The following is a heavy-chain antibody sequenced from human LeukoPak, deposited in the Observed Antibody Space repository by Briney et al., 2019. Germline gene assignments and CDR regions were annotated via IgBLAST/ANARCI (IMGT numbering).Heavy chain of an antibody. CDR3: AKGSKAVVFTGDYYMDV. CDR2: IRYDGSNK. V-gene: IGHV3-30*02. CDR1: GFTFSSYG. J-gene: IGHJ6*03. Sequence: GGSLRLSCAASGFTFSSYGIHWVRQAPGKGLEWVAFIRYDGSNKYYADSVKGRFTISRDNSKNTLYLQMNSLRAEDTAVYYCAKGSKAVVFTGDYYMDVWGKGTTVTISS. D-gene: IGHD3-22*01.